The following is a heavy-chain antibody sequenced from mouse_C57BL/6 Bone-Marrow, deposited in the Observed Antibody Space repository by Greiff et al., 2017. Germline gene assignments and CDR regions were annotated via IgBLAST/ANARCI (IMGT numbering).Heavy chain of an antibody. V-gene: IGHV1-66*01. D-gene: IGHD1-1*01. CDR3: AGGTVVAPHWYFDV. CDR1: GYSFTSYY. J-gene: IGHJ1*03. Sequence: VQLQQSGPELVKPGASVKITCKASGYSFTSYYIHWVKQRPGQGLEWIGWIYPGSGNTKYNEKFKGKATLTADTSSSTAYMQLSSLTSEDSAVYYCAGGTVVAPHWYFDVWGTGTTVTVSS. CDR2: IYPGSGNT.